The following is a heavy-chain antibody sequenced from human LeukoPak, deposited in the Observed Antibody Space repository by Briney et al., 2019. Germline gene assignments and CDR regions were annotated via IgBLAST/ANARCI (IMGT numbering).Heavy chain of an antibody. D-gene: IGHD6-6*01. CDR2: ISYDGSNK. Sequence: GGSLRLSCAASGFTFSSYAMHWVRQAPGKGLEWVAVISYDGSNKYYADSVKGRFTISRDNSKNTLYLQMNSLRAEDTAVYYCARDRDSYSSSSVPDYWGQGTLVTVSS. J-gene: IGHJ4*02. CDR1: GFTFSSYA. CDR3: ARDRDSYSSSSVPDY. V-gene: IGHV3-30-3*01.